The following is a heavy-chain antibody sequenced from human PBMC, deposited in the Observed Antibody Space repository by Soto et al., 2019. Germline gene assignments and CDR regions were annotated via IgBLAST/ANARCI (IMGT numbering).Heavy chain of an antibody. Sequence: GESLKISCKGSGYNFAGYWIAWVRQMPGKGLELMGIIYPSDSDTRYRPSFQGQVTISADKSISSAYLQWSSPRASDTAMYYCARGGVSTRTFDYWGQGTPVTVSS. CDR2: IYPSDSDT. D-gene: IGHD3-3*01. CDR1: GYNFAGYW. V-gene: IGHV5-51*01. J-gene: IGHJ4*02. CDR3: ARGGVSTRTFDY.